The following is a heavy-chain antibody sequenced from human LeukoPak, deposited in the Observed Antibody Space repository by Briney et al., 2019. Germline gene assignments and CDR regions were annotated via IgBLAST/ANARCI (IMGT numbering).Heavy chain of an antibody. J-gene: IGHJ6*03. CDR2: IYYSGST. CDR3: ARQGGGSGSYSYYYYYYYMDV. Sequence: SETLSLTCTVSGGSISSSSYYWGWIRQPPGQGLEWIGSIYYSGSTYYNPSLRRRVTLCVHTYKNQFPLVLSSVPAAHTAVFDWARQGGGSGSYSYYYYYYYMDVWGKGTTVTVSS. CDR1: GGSISSSSYY. V-gene: IGHV4-39*01. D-gene: IGHD1-26*01.